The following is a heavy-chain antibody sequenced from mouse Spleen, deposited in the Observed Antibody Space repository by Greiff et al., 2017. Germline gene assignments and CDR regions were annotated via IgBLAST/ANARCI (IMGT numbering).Heavy chain of an antibody. CDR1: GFTFSDYG. D-gene: IGHD2-5*01. V-gene: IGHV5-17*01. CDR3: ARYYSNYRGAMDY. J-gene: IGHJ4*01. CDR2: ISSGSSTI. Sequence: VQLKQSGGGLVKPGGSLKLSCAASGFTFSDYGMHWVRQAPEKGLEWVAYISSGSSTIYYADTVKGRFTISRDNAKNTLFLQMTSLRSEDTAMYYCARYYSNYRGAMDYWGQGTSVTVSS.